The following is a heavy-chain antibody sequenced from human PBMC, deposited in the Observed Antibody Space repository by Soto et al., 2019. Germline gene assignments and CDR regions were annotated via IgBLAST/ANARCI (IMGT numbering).Heavy chain of an antibody. J-gene: IGHJ4*02. Sequence: SETLSLTCAVYGGSFSGYYWSWIRQPPGKGLEWIGEINHSGSTNYNPSLKSRVTISVDTSKNQFSLKLSSVTAADTAVYYCARRRTAGTPDYWGQGTLVTVSS. D-gene: IGHD6-13*01. V-gene: IGHV4-34*01. CDR1: GGSFSGYY. CDR3: ARRRTAGTPDY. CDR2: INHSGST.